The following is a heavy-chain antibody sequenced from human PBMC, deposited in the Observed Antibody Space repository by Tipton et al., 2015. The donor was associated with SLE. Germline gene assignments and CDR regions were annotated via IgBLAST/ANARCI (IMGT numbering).Heavy chain of an antibody. CDR1: GFNFGDYA. CDR2: IRVNSYGGST. Sequence: SLRLSCTTSGFNFGDYAMAWVRQGPGPELEWISFIRVNSYGGSTDYAASVEGRFTISRDDSKSIAYLQMNGLKIEDTAVYFCARDKYASGWCDYWGQGILVTVSS. D-gene: IGHD6-19*01. CDR3: ARDKYASGWCDY. V-gene: IGHV3-49*04. J-gene: IGHJ4*02.